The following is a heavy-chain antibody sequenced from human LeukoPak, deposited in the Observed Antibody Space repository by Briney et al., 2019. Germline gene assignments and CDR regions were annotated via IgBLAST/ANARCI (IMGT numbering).Heavy chain of an antibody. J-gene: IGHJ4*02. Sequence: ASVKVSCKASGYTFTDYYMHWLRQAPGQGLEWMGWINPNSGGTNYAQKFQGRVTMTRDTSITTAYMELSRLRSDDTAVYYCARDRDCSGSSCYPLDYWGQGTLVTVSS. CDR1: GYTFTDYY. D-gene: IGHD2-15*01. CDR2: INPNSGGT. V-gene: IGHV1-2*02. CDR3: ARDRDCSGSSCYPLDY.